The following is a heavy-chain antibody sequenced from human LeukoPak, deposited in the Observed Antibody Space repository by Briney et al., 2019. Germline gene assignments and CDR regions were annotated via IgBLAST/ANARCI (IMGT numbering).Heavy chain of an antibody. CDR3: TRDPCLTNFYYYMDV. D-gene: IGHD4-11*01. CDR1: GYTSTNYY. V-gene: IGHV1-46*01. Sequence: ASLKVSCKASGYTSTNYYMHWVRQAPVQGLEWRGISNPRGGSTTYAQKFQGRVTMTSDMSTSTAFVELSSLISEDTAVYYCTRDPCLTNFYYYMDVWGKGTTVTVSS. J-gene: IGHJ6*03. CDR2: SNPRGGST.